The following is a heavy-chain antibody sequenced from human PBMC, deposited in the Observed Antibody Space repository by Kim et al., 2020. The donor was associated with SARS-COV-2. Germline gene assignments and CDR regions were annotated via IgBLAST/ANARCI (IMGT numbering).Heavy chain of an antibody. V-gene: IGHV3-30*04. Sequence: GGSLRLSCAASGFTFSSYAMHWVRQAPGKGLEWVAVISYDGSNKYYADSVKGRFTISRDNSKNTLYLQMNSLRAEDTAVYYCARGMDLGLDWLLIGEYYYYGMDVWGQGTTVTVSS. CDR1: GFTFSSYA. D-gene: IGHD3-9*01. CDR2: ISYDGSNK. J-gene: IGHJ6*02. CDR3: ARGMDLGLDWLLIGEYYYYGMDV.